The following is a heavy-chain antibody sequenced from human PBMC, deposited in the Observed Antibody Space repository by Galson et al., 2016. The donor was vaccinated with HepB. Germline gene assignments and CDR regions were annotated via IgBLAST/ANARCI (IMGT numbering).Heavy chain of an antibody. CDR1: GFTFSNRG. J-gene: IGHJ4*02. CDR3: AKRHEYCPPVGCSVDS. V-gene: IGHV3-30*18. Sequence: SLRLSCAASGFTFSNRGMHWVRQAPGKGLEWVAADSMDGRRKFYADSVKGRFTISRDNSNNMLFLQISSLRADDTAVYYCAKRHEYCPPVGCSVDSWGQGTLVSVSS. CDR2: DSMDGRRK. D-gene: IGHD2/OR15-2a*01.